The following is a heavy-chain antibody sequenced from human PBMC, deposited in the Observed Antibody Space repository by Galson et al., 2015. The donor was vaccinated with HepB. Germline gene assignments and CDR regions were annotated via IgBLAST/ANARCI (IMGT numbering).Heavy chain of an antibody. D-gene: IGHD5-12*01. J-gene: IGHJ3*02. CDR3: ARDNMVAGAVDI. Sequence: SLRLSCAASGFTFSYYNMDWVRQAPGKGLEWVSYISSSSSTIYYAESVKGRFTISRDNANNSLYLQMNSLRDEDTAVYCCARDNMVAGAVDIWGQGTMVTVSS. CDR2: ISSSSSTI. V-gene: IGHV3-48*02. CDR1: GFTFSYYN.